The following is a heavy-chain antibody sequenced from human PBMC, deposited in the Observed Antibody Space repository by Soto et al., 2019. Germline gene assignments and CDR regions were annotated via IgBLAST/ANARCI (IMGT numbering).Heavy chain of an antibody. CDR1: GSTLTELS. D-gene: IGHD3-3*01. J-gene: IGHJ6*02. Sequence: ASVKVSCKVSGSTLTELSMHWVRQAPGKGLEWMGGFDPEDGETIYAQKFQGRVTMTEDTSTDTAYMELSSLRSEYTAVYYCASLTIFGVVTLGPYYYYGMDVWGQGTTVTVSS. CDR2: FDPEDGET. V-gene: IGHV1-24*01. CDR3: ASLTIFGVVTLGPYYYYGMDV.